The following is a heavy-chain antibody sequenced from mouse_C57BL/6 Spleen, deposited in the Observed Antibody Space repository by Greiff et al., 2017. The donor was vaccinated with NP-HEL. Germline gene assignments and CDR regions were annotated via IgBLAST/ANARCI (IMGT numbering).Heavy chain of an antibody. J-gene: IGHJ1*03. CDR3: ALYGSRGYFDV. CDR1: GYTFTSYW. D-gene: IGHD1-1*01. CDR2: IHPNSGST. Sequence: VQLQQPGAELVKPGASVKLSCKASGYTFTSYWMHWVKQRPGQGLEWIGMIHPNSGSTNYNEKFKSKATLTVDKSSSTAYMQLSSLTSEDSAVYYCALYGSRGYFDVWGTGTTVTVSS. V-gene: IGHV1-64*01.